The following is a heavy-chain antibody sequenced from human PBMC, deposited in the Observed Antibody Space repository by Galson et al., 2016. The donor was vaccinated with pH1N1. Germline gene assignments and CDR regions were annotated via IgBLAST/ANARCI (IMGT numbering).Heavy chain of an antibody. J-gene: IGHJ3*01. CDR3: AAPHSPRYDFDF. CDR2: IYPRDGGA. V-gene: IGHV1-46*03. D-gene: IGHD1-26*01. Sequence: SVKVSCKASGYTFTRYYMHWVRQAPGQGLEWVGIIYPRDGGAVYAQRLQGRVTLTRDTSTSKVYMELTSLRPDDTAVYYCAAPHSPRYDFDFWGQGTMVTVSS. CDR1: GYTFTRYY.